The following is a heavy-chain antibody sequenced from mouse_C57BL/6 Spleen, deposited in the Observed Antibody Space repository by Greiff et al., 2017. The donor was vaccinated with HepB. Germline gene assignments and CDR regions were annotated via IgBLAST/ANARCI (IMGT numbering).Heavy chain of an antibody. V-gene: IGHV1-61*01. J-gene: IGHJ4*01. CDR3: ARGYYSNHMDY. CDR1: GYTFTSYW. D-gene: IGHD2-5*01. CDR2: IYPSDSET. Sequence: VQLQQPGAELVRPGSSVKLSCKASGYTFTSYWMDWVKQRPGQGLEWIGNIYPSDSETHYNQKFKDKATLTVDKSSSTAYMQLSSLTSEDSAVYYCARGYYSNHMDYWGQGTSVTVSS.